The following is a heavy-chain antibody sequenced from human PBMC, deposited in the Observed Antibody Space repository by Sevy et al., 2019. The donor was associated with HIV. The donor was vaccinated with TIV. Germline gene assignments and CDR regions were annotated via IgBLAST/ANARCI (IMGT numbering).Heavy chain of an antibody. CDR3: AKPLGDGYNLLPYFDY. CDR1: GFTFNSYG. J-gene: IGHJ4*02. CDR2: ISYDGSNK. D-gene: IGHD2-21*02. V-gene: IGHV3-30*18. Sequence: GGSLRLSCAASGFTFNSYGMHWVRQAPGKGLEWVALISYDGSNKYYYADSVRGRFTISRDISKNTVYLQMSSLRAEDTAVYYCAKPLGDGYNLLPYFDYWGQGTLVTVSS.